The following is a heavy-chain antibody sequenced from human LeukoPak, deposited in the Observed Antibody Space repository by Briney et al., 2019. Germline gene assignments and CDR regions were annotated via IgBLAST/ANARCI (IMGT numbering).Heavy chain of an antibody. J-gene: IGHJ4*02. D-gene: IGHD3-10*01. CDR1: GFTFDDYA. V-gene: IGHV3-9*01. Sequence: QTGGSLRLSCTASGFTFDDYAMHWVRQAPGKGLEWVSGISWNSGSIGYADSVKGRFTISRDNAKNSLYLQMNSLRAEDTALYYCAKGYHSGEWFGELSPDYFDYWGQGTLVTVSS. CDR3: AKGYHSGEWFGELSPDYFDY. CDR2: ISWNSGSI.